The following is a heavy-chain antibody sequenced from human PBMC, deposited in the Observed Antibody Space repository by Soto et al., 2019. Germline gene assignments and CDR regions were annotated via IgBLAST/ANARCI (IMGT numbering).Heavy chain of an antibody. CDR3: AKDLLRELRWSPRWYFDL. CDR2: ISGSGGST. D-gene: IGHD4-17*01. CDR1: GFTFSSYA. J-gene: IGHJ2*01. Sequence: EVQLLESGGGLVQPGGSLRLSCAASGFTFSSYAMSWVRQAPGKGLEWVSAISGSGGSTYYADSVKGRFTISRDNSKNTLYLQMNSLRAEDTAVYYCAKDLLRELRWSPRWYFDLWGRGTLVTVSS. V-gene: IGHV3-23*01.